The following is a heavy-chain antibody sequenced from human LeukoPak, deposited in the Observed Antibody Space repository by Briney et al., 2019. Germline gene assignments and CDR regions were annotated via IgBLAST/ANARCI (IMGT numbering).Heavy chain of an antibody. D-gene: IGHD5-18*01. V-gene: IGHV3-30*02. Sequence: PGGSLRLSCAASGFTFSNSGMHWVRQAPGRGLEWVAFIQFHGSDIFYADSVKGRFTISRDNAKNSLYLQMNSLRAEDTAVYYCAREGFNTAFDYWGQGTLVTVSS. CDR3: AREGFNTAFDY. J-gene: IGHJ4*02. CDR2: IQFHGSDI. CDR1: GFTFSNSG.